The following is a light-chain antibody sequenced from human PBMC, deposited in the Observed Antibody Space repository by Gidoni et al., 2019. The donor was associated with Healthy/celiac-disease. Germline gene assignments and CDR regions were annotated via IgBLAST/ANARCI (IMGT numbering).Light chain of an antibody. CDR3: QQYDNLPRT. J-gene: IGKJ4*01. CDR1: QDISNY. Sequence: DIHMTQSPSSLSASVGDRVTITCQASQDISNYLNWYQQKPGKAPKLLIYDASNLETGVPSRFSGSGSGTDFTFTISSLQAEDIATYYCQQYDNLPRTFGGGTKVEIK. V-gene: IGKV1-33*01. CDR2: DAS.